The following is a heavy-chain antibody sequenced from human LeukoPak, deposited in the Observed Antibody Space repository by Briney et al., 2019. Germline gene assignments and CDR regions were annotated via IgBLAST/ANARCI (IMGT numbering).Heavy chain of an antibody. V-gene: IGHV3-15*01. D-gene: IGHD3-3*01. CDR1: GFTFSNAW. CDR2: IKSKADGGTT. Sequence: GGSLRLSCAASGFTFSNAWMSWVRQAPGKGLEWVGRIKSKADGGTTDYAAPVKGRFTISRDDSKNALYLQMDSLKTEDTAVFYCTTLSWSGYLDYWGQGTLVTASS. CDR3: TTLSWSGYLDY. J-gene: IGHJ4*02.